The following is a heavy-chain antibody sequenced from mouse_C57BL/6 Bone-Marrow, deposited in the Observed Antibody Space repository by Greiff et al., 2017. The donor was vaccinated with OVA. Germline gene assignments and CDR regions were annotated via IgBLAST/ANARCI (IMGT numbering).Heavy chain of an antibody. J-gene: IGHJ3*01. CDR2: ISDGGSYT. D-gene: IGHD3-3*01. CDR3: ARGLGQAWFAY. Sequence: DVHLVESGGGLVKPGGSLKLSCAASGFTFSSYAMSWVRQTPEKRLEWVATISDGGSYTYYPDNVKGRFTISRDNAKNNLYLQMSHLKSEDTAMYYCARGLGQAWFAYWGQGTLVTVSA. V-gene: IGHV5-4*01. CDR1: GFTFSSYA.